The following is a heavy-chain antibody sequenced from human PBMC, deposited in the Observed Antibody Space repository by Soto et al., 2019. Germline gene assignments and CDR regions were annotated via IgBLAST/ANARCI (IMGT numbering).Heavy chain of an antibody. V-gene: IGHV1-69*01. CDR1: GNTFSNYA. Sequence: QVQLVQSGAELKKPGSSVKVSCKASGNTFSNYAISWVRQAPGQGLEWMGGTIPPYGTTNYAREFQDRITITADESTSTVYMERSSLRSEDTAVYYWATRGWGGGWGQGTLVTVSS. J-gene: IGHJ4*02. CDR3: ATRGWGGG. CDR2: TIPPYGTT. D-gene: IGHD3-16*01.